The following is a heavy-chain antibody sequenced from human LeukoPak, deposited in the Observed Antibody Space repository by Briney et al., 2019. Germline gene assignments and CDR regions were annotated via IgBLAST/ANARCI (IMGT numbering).Heavy chain of an antibody. Sequence: ASVKVSCKASGYTYSSYGISWVRQAPGQGLEWMGWINGYKGNTNYAQKLQGRVTMTRDTSTSTVYMELSSLRSEDTAVYYCARDHYHKVHSVMVTAPDYWGQGTLVIVSS. CDR2: INGYKGNT. V-gene: IGHV1-18*01. D-gene: IGHD2-21*02. CDR1: GYTYSSYG. J-gene: IGHJ4*02. CDR3: ARDHYHKVHSVMVTAPDY.